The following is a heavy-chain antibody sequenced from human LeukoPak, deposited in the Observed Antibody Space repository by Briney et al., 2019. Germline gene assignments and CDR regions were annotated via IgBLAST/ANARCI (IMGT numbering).Heavy chain of an antibody. CDR1: GFPLSSYE. CDR3: ARDYPPYFHYDSSGYYRPGGMDV. Sequence: PGGSLRLSCAASGFPLSSYEMNWLRQAPGKGLEWVSYISSSGSTIYYADSVKGRFTISRDNAKDSLYLQMNSLRADDTAVYYCARDYPPYFHYDSSGYYRPGGMDVWGQGITVTVSS. CDR2: ISSSGSTI. J-gene: IGHJ6*02. V-gene: IGHV3-48*03. D-gene: IGHD3-22*01.